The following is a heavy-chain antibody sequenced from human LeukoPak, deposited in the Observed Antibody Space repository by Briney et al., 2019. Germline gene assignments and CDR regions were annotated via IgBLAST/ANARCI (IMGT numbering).Heavy chain of an antibody. V-gene: IGHV3-21*01. J-gene: IGHJ3*02. Sequence: GGSLRLSCAASGFTFSTYTMNWVRQAPGKGLEWVSAISSNIDYKYYTDSVKGRFTISRDNAKNSLYLQMNSLRVEDTAVYFCARARWGDGYNRVVAISGMVYAFDIWGQGTMVTVSS. CDR3: ARARWGDGYNRVVAISGMVYAFDI. CDR2: ISSNIDYK. CDR1: GFTFSTYT. D-gene: IGHD5-24*01.